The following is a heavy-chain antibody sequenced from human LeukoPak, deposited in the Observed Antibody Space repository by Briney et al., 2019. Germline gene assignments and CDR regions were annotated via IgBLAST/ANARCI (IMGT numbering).Heavy chain of an antibody. J-gene: IGHJ6*02. CDR1: GYTFTSYY. Sequence: VASVKVSCKASGYTFTSYYMHWVRQAPGQGLEWMGIINPSGGSTSYAQKFQGRVTMTRDTSTSTVYMELSSLRSEDTAVYYCARALYYYGSGSPLDYYYGMDVWGQGTAVTVSS. CDR3: ARALYYYGSGSPLDYYYGMDV. D-gene: IGHD3-10*01. V-gene: IGHV1-46*01. CDR2: INPSGGST.